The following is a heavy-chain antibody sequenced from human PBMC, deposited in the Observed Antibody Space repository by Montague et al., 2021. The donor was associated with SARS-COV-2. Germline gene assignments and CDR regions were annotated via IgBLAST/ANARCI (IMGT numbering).Heavy chain of an antibody. CDR3: AKEREVVRAARTLVAFDL. V-gene: IGHV4-61*01. CDR2: IDYGGSP. CDR1: GVSVSNRYTH. Sequence: SETLSLTCTVSGVSVSNRYTHWSWTRQSPGKGLEWIGHIDYGGSPNYSPSLHSRVTISLYTSKNQFTLKLTSVTAADTAMYDCAKEREVVRAARTLVAFDLWGQGTMVTVSS. J-gene: IGHJ3*01. D-gene: IGHD2-2*01.